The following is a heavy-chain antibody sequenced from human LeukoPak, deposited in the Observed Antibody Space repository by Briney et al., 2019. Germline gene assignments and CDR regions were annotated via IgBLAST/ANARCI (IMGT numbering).Heavy chain of an antibody. Sequence: TGGSLRLSCAASGFTFSSYSMNWVHQAPGKGLEWVSSISSSSSYIYYADSVKGRFTISRDNAKNSLYLQMNSLRAEDTAVYYCARDVVVVAATSSSREHWGQGTLVTVSS. J-gene: IGHJ4*02. CDR3: ARDVVVVAATSSSREH. D-gene: IGHD2-15*01. V-gene: IGHV3-21*01. CDR1: GFTFSSYS. CDR2: ISSSSSYI.